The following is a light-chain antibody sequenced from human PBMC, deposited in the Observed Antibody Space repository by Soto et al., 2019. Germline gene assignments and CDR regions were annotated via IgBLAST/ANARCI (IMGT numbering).Light chain of an antibody. J-gene: IGLJ1*01. Sequence: QSGLTQPASVSGSPGQSITISCTGTSSDVGGYNYVSWYQQHPGKAPKLMIYEVSNRPSGVSNRFSGSKSGNTASLTISGLQAEDEADYYCSSYTSRSTGVFGPGTKGTV. V-gene: IGLV2-14*01. CDR2: EVS. CDR3: SSYTSRSTGV. CDR1: SSDVGGYNY.